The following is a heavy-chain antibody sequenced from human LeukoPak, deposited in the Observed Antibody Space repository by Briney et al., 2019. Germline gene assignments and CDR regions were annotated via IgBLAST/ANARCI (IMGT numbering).Heavy chain of an antibody. CDR3: ASTFWSGDAFDI. CDR1: GGTFSSYA. CDR2: IIPIFGTA. D-gene: IGHD3-3*01. V-gene: IGHV1-69*13. J-gene: IGHJ3*02. Sequence: SVEVSCKASGGTFSSYAISWVRQAPGQGLEWMGGIIPIFGTANYAQKFQGRVTITADESTSTAYMELSSLRSEDTAVYYCASTFWSGDAFDIWGQGTMVTVSS.